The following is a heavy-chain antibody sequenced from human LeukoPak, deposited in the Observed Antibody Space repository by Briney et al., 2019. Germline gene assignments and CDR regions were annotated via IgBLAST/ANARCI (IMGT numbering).Heavy chain of an antibody. CDR1: GGTFSSCA. CDR3: AREGSSWSYYFDY. D-gene: IGHD6-13*01. Sequence: GASVKVSCKASGGTFSSCAISWVRQAPGQGLEWMGRIIPILGIANYAQKFQGRVTITADKSTSTAYMELSSLRSEDTAVYYCAREGSSWSYYFDYWGQGTLVTVSS. V-gene: IGHV1-69*04. J-gene: IGHJ4*02. CDR2: IIPILGIA.